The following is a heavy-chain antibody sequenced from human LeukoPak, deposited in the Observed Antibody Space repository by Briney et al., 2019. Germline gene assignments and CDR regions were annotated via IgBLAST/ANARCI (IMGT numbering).Heavy chain of an antibody. CDR2: ISGSGGNT. CDR1: GFTFSNFA. D-gene: IGHD2/OR15-2a*01. CDR3: AKGQVFQCDY. J-gene: IGHJ4*02. Sequence: GGSLRLSCAASGFTFSNFAMNWVRQAPGKGLEWVSAISGSGGNTYYPNSVKGRFTISRDNSRNTLYLQMNSLRAEDTAVYYCAKGQVFQCDYWGQGTLVTVSS. V-gene: IGHV3-23*01.